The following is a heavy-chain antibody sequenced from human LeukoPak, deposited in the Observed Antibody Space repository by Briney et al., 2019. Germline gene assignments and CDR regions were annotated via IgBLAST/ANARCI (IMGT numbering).Heavy chain of an antibody. CDR3: ARVQTYYYGMDV. CDR2: MNPNSGNT. D-gene: IGHD4-11*01. CDR1: GYTFTSYD. Sequence: ASVKVSCKASGYTFTSYDINWVRQATGQGLEWMGWMNPNSGNTGYAQKFQGRVTMTRNTSISTAYMELSSPRSEDTAVYYCARVQTYYYGMDVWGQGTTVTVSS. V-gene: IGHV1-8*01. J-gene: IGHJ6*02.